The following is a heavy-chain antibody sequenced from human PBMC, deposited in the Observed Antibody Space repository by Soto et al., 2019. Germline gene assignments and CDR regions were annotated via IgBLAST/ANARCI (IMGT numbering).Heavy chain of an antibody. Sequence: PGGSLRLSCAASGFTSSSNWMHWVRRVPGRGLVWVSRINTDGSSTDYVDSVKGRFTISRDNAKNTLYLQMNSLRAEDTAVYYCAKSYYDILTGLVYYYGMDVWGQGTTVTVSS. CDR2: INTDGSST. CDR3: AKSYYDILTGLVYYYGMDV. CDR1: GFTSSSNW. D-gene: IGHD3-9*01. J-gene: IGHJ6*02. V-gene: IGHV3-74*01.